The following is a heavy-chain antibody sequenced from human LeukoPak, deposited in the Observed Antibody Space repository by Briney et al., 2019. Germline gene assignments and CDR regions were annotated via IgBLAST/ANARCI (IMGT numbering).Heavy chain of an antibody. J-gene: IGHJ4*02. V-gene: IGHV4-4*09. CDR2: IYSTGTT. CDR3: ATLTSSRRFYFDD. CDR1: GDLFSAYH. Sequence: PSETLSLTCTVSGDLFSAYHWNWIRQAPGKGLEFIGYIYSTGTTNYNPSLESRATISLHTSTKQFSLRLSSVTAADSAVYYCATLTSSRRFYFDDWGRGIPVTVSS. D-gene: IGHD2-2*01.